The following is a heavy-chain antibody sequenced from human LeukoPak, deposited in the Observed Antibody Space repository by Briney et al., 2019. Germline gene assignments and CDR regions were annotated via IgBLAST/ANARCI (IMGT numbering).Heavy chain of an antibody. CDR1: GYTFTSYG. CDR3: ARDVAYCSGGSCYLLDY. D-gene: IGHD2-15*01. J-gene: IGHJ4*02. Sequence: ASVKVSCKASGYTFTSYGISWVRQALGQGLEWMGWISVYNDNTNYAQKLQGRVTMTTDTSTSTAYMELRSLRSDDTAVYYCARDVAYCSGGSCYLLDYWGQGTLVTVSS. CDR2: ISVYNDNT. V-gene: IGHV1-18*01.